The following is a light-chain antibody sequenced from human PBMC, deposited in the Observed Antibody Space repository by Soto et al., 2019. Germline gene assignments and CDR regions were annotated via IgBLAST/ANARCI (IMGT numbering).Light chain of an antibody. J-gene: IGLJ1*01. Sequence: QSALTQPASVSGSPGQSITISCTGTSSDVGGYNYVSWYQQHPGKAPKLMIYEVSHRPSGVSNRFSGSKSGNTASLTISGLQAEDEADYYCSSYTSSTTLYVFGTGTRSPS. V-gene: IGLV2-14*01. CDR2: EVS. CDR3: SSYTSSTTLYV. CDR1: SSDVGGYNY.